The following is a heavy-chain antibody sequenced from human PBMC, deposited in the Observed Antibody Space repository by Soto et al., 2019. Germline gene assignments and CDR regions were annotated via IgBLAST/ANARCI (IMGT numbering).Heavy chain of an antibody. J-gene: IGHJ6*02. D-gene: IGHD7-27*01. V-gene: IGHV3-33*01. CDR2: IWYDGSNK. CDR3: ARATEKLGYYYYGMDV. CDR1: GFTFSSYG. Sequence: ESGGGVVQPGRSLRLSCAASGFTFSSYGMHWVRQAPGKGLEWVAVIWYDGSNKYYADSVKGRFTISRDNSKNTLYLQMNSLRAEDTAVYYCARATEKLGYYYYGMDVWGQGTTVTVSS.